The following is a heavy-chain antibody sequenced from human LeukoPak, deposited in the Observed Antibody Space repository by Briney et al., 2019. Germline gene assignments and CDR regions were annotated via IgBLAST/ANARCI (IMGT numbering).Heavy chain of an antibody. CDR3: ARDRGSGSYTKLDY. D-gene: IGHD3-10*01. CDR1: GITFSSYS. V-gene: IGHV3-21*01. J-gene: IGHJ4*02. Sequence: GGSLRLSCAASGITFSSYSMNWVRQAPGKGLEWVSSISSSSSYIYYADSVKGRFTISRDNAKNSLYLQMNSLRAEDTAVYYCARDRGSGSYTKLDYWGQGTLVTVSS. CDR2: ISSSSSYI.